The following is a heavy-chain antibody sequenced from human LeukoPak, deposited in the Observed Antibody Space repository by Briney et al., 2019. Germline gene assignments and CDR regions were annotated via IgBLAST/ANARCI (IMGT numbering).Heavy chain of an antibody. V-gene: IGHV3-9*01. Sequence: PGGSLRLSCATSGFTFDDYAMHWVRQAPGKGLEWVSGISWNSGSIGYADSVKGRFTISRDNAKNSLYLQMNSLRAEDTALYYCAKDINTFGGVIVKGGVAFDIWGQGTMVTVSS. D-gene: IGHD3-16*02. CDR1: GFTFDDYA. CDR3: AKDINTFGGVIVKGGVAFDI. CDR2: ISWNSGSI. J-gene: IGHJ3*02.